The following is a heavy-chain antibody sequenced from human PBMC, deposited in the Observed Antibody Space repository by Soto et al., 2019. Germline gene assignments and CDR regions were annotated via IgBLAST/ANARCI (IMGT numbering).Heavy chain of an antibody. D-gene: IGHD3-22*01. CDR1: GGSISSGDYY. Sequence: QVQLQESGPGLVKPSQTLSLTCTVSGGSISSGDYYWSWIRQPPGKGLEWIGYIYYSGSTYYNPSLKSRVTISVDTSKNQFSLKLSSVTAADTAVYYCARVTYYYDSSGLLWYFDLWGLGTLVTVSS. V-gene: IGHV4-30-4*01. CDR3: ARVTYYYDSSGLLWYFDL. CDR2: IYYSGST. J-gene: IGHJ2*01.